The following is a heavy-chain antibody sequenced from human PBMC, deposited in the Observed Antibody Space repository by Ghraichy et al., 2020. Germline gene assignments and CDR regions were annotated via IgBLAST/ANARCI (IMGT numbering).Heavy chain of an antibody. CDR3: ARVTYYDFWSGHYAGYQYGMDV. J-gene: IGHJ6*02. CDR2: IKQDGSEK. Sequence: GGSLRLSCAASGFTFSSNWMSWVRQAPGKGLEWVANIKQDGSEKYYVASVKGRFTISRDNAKNSLYLQMNSLRAEDTAVYYCARVTYYDFWSGHYAGYQYGMDVWGQGTTVTVSS. CDR1: GFTFSSNW. D-gene: IGHD3-3*01. V-gene: IGHV3-7*04.